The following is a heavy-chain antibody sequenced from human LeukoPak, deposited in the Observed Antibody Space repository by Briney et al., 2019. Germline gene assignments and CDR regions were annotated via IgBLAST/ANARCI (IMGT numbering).Heavy chain of an antibody. V-gene: IGHV2-70*04. J-gene: IGHJ4*02. Sequence: SGPALVKPTQTLTLTCTFSGFSLSTNKMRVSWIRQPPGKALEWLARIEWDDDKFYSTSLKTRLTISKDTSKNQVVLTMTNVDPVDTASYYCARTAGCSSTSCSFDYWGQGTLVTVSS. CDR1: GFSLSTNKMR. CDR2: IEWDDDK. D-gene: IGHD2-2*01. CDR3: ARTAGCSSTSCSFDY.